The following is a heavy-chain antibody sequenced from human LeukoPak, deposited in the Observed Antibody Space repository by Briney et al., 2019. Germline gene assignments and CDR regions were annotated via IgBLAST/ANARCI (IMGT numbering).Heavy chain of an antibody. V-gene: IGHV1-69*04. Sequence: SVKVSCKAHGGTFNNDGISWVRQAPGQGLEWMGRIIPALNIVNYAQKFQGRVTITADKFTNTAYMELSSLRSEDTAVYYCARGQRYCSSTSCYHAPAYWGQGTLVTVSS. CDR1: GGTFNNDG. D-gene: IGHD2-2*01. CDR2: IIPALNIV. J-gene: IGHJ4*02. CDR3: ARGQRYCSSTSCYHAPAY.